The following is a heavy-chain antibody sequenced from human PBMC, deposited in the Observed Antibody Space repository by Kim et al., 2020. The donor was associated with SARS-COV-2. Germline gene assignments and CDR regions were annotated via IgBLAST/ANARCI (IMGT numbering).Heavy chain of an antibody. V-gene: IGHV3-23*01. CDR2: ISGSGGST. J-gene: IGHJ4*02. CDR3: AKDQWEGFEQQLVTPLDY. CDR1: GFTFSSYA. D-gene: IGHD6-13*01. Sequence: GGSLRLSCAASGFTFSSYAMSWVRQAPGKGLEWVSAISGSGGSTYYADSVKGRFTISRDNSKNTLYLQMNSLRAEDTAVYYCAKDQWEGFEQQLVTPLDYWGQGTLVTVSS.